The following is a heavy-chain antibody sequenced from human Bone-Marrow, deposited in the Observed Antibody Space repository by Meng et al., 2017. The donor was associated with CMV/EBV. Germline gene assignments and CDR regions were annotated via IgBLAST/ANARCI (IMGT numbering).Heavy chain of an antibody. D-gene: IGHD6-19*01. CDR2: ISPSNRTI. CDR1: GFIFSSHS. V-gene: IGHV3-48*04. J-gene: IGHJ4*02. CDR3: ARDKYQWLAIDS. Sequence: GESLKISCAASGFIFSSHSMNWVRQAPGKGLEWVSYISPSNRTIYYADSVKGRFTISRDNTKNSVYLQMNNLRAEDTAVDFCARDKYQWLAIDSWGQGTLVTVSS.